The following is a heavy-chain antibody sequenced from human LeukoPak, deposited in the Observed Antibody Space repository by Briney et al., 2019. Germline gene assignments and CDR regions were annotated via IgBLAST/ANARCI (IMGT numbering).Heavy chain of an antibody. V-gene: IGHV4-59*01. CDR1: SGSISSYY. CDR2: IYHTVIA. Sequence: SETESLTCTVSSGSISSYYWSWIRQPPGKGLEWIGHIYHTVIANYNHALKSRVTISIGTSKNQSSLKVSSATAADTALYYCARGIIAARMYFDYWGWETVVPVSS. J-gene: IGHJ4*02. D-gene: IGHD6-6*01. CDR3: ARGIIAARMYFDY.